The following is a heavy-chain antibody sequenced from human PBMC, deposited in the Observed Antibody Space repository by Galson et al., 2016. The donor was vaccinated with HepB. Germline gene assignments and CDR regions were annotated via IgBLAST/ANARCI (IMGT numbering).Heavy chain of an antibody. CDR1: GYTFTDYF. Sequence: SVKVSCKASGYTFTDYFMHWVRQAPGQGLEWVGWIHPNRGGTKYAQKFQGRVTMTRDTSISTVYMELNRLEYDDTAVYYCARISPPDFLWLFYWGQGTLVTVSS. V-gene: IGHV1-2*02. J-gene: IGHJ4*02. CDR3: ARISPPDFLWLFY. D-gene: IGHD3-9*01. CDR2: IHPNRGGT.